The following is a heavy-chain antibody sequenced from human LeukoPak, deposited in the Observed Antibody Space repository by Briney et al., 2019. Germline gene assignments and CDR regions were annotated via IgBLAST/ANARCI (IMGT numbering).Heavy chain of an antibody. CDR1: GFTFSSYW. V-gene: IGHV3-7*01. CDR3: ARDIVGATRGLYYYYYMDV. D-gene: IGHD1-26*01. Sequence: PGGSLRLSCAASGFTFSSYWMSWVRQAPGKGLEWVANIKQDGSEKYYVDSVKGRFTISRDSAKNSLYLQMNSLRAEDTAVYYCARDIVGATRGLYYYYYMDVWGKGTTVTISS. CDR2: IKQDGSEK. J-gene: IGHJ6*03.